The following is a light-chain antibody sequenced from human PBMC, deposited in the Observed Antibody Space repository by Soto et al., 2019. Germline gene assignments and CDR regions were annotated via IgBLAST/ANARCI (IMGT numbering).Light chain of an antibody. CDR2: DTS. J-gene: IGLJ2*01. CDR3: ESWDRSLSVVV. CDR1: SSNIGDNY. V-gene: IGLV1-51*01. Sequence: QSVLTQPPSVSAASGQKVTISCSGSSSNIGDNYISWYQHVPGTAPKVLIYDTSKRPSGIHDRFSGSKSGPSATLAITGLHTGDEAAYYCESWDRSLSVVVFGGGTKLTVL.